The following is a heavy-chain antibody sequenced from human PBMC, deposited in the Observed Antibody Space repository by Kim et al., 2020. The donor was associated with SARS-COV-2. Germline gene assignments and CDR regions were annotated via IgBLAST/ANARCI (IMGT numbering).Heavy chain of an antibody. CDR3: AKDGGYCSGGSCYNWFDP. CDR2: ISYDGSNK. Sequence: GSLRLSCAASGFTFSSYGMHWVRQAPGKGLEWVAVISYDGSNKYYADSVKGRFTISRDNSKNTLYLQMNSLRAEDTAVYYCAKDGGYCSGGSCYNWFDP. J-gene: IGHJ5*02. D-gene: IGHD2-15*01. V-gene: IGHV3-30*18. CDR1: GFTFSSYG.